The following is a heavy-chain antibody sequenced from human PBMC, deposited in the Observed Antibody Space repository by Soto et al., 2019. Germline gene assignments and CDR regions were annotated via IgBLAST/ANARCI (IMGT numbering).Heavy chain of an antibody. Sequence: EVQLVESGGGLVQPGGSLRLSCAASGFTFSNYWVHWVRQAPGKGLMWVSRINSDGTTINYADSVEGRFTISRDNAKNTLFLQMNSLRVEDTAVYYCARAGWYRFDCWGQGTLLTVSS. V-gene: IGHV3-74*01. CDR3: ARAGWYRFDC. J-gene: IGHJ4*02. CDR2: INSDGTTI. CDR1: GFTFSNYW. D-gene: IGHD6-19*01.